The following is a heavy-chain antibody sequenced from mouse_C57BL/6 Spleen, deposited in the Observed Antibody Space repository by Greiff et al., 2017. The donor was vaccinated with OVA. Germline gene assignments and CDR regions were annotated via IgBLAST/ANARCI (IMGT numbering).Heavy chain of an antibody. J-gene: IGHJ2*01. CDR3: AKALITTVVANYFDY. CDR2: IYPRSGNT. D-gene: IGHD1-1*01. Sequence: VQLVESGAELARPGASVKLSCKASGYTFTSYGISWVKQRTGQGLEWIGEIYPRSGNTYYNEKFKGKATLTADKSSSTAYMELRSLTSEDSAVYFCAKALITTVVANYFDYWGQGTTLTVSS. CDR1: GYTFTSYG. V-gene: IGHV1-81*01.